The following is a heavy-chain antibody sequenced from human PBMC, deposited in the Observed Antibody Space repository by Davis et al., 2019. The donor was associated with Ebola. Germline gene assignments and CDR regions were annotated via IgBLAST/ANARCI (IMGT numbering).Heavy chain of an antibody. V-gene: IGHV3-21*01. J-gene: IGHJ4*02. CDR3: ARAVVVAANFDY. Sequence: PGGSLRLSCAASGFTFSSYSMNWVRQAPGKGLEWVSSISSSSSYIYYADSVKGRFTIPRDNAKNSLYLQMNSLRAEDTAVYYCARAVVVAANFDYWGQGTLVTVSS. CDR1: GFTFSSYS. D-gene: IGHD2-15*01. CDR2: ISSSSSYI.